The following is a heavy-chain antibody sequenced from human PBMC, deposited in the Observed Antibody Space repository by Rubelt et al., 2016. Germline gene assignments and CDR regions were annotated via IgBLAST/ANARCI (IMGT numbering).Heavy chain of an antibody. V-gene: IGHV4-34*02. CDR3: ARGLGNQWHTANY. CDR1: GASVSGYH. D-gene: IGHD6-19*01. Sequence: VQLQQWGAGLLKPSETLSLSCDVYGASVSGYHYNWIRQPPGKGLEWIGEISHTGITSYNSSLNSRVTISIDTSKNRLDLRLTSLTDADAAIYYCARGLGNQWHTANYWGQGIRVTVS. CDR2: ISHTGIT. J-gene: IGHJ4*02.